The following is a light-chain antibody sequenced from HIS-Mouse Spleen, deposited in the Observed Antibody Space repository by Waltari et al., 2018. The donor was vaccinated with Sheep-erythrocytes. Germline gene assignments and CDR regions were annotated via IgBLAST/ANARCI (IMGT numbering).Light chain of an antibody. CDR3: SSYAGSNNYV. Sequence: QSALTQPPSASGSPGQSVTIPCTGTSSHVGGYNYVSWYQQHPGKAPKLMIYDVSKRPSGVPDRFSGSKSGNTASLTVSGLQAEDEADYYCSSYAGSNNYVFGTGTKVTVL. CDR1: SSHVGGYNY. CDR2: DVS. V-gene: IGLV2-8*01. J-gene: IGLJ1*01.